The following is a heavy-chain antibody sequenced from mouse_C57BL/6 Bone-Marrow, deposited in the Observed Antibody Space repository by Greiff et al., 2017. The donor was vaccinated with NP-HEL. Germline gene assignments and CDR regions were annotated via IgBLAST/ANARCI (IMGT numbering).Heavy chain of an antibody. D-gene: IGHD1-1*01. Sequence: VQLQQSGAELARPGASVKLSCKASGYTFTSYGISWVKQRTGQGLEWIGEIYPRSGNTYYNEKFKGKGTLTADTSSSTAYMELRSLTSEDSAVYFCATPITTVGYWYFDVWGTGTTATVSS. J-gene: IGHJ1*03. CDR1: GYTFTSYG. CDR3: ATPITTVGYWYFDV. CDR2: IYPRSGNT. V-gene: IGHV1-81*01.